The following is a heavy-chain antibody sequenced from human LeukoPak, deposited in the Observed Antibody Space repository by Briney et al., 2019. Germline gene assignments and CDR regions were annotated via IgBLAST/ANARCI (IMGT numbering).Heavy chain of an antibody. D-gene: IGHD5-12*01. V-gene: IGHV1-69*04. Sequence: SVKVSCKASGGTFSSYAISWVRQAPGQGLEWMGRIIPILGVANYAQKFQGRVTITADKSTSTAYMELSSLRSEDTAVYYCARERGDIVATNNGNGGYYFDYWARETRAT. CDR1: GGTFSSYA. CDR2: IIPILGVA. CDR3: ARERGDIVATNNGNGGYYFDY. J-gene: IGHJ4*02.